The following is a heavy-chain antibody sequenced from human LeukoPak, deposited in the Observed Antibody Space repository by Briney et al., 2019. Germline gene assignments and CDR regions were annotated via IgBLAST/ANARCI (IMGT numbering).Heavy chain of an antibody. D-gene: IGHD6-19*01. CDR1: GGSISGYY. V-gene: IGHV4-59*01. CDR3: ARGGWYFHY. Sequence: PSETLSLTCTVSGGSISGYYWTWIRQPPGKGLEWIGYIYNSGSANYNPSLKSRVTISEDTSKNQFSLRLNSVTAADTAVYYCARGGWYFHYWGQGTLVTVSS. CDR2: IYNSGSA. J-gene: IGHJ4*02.